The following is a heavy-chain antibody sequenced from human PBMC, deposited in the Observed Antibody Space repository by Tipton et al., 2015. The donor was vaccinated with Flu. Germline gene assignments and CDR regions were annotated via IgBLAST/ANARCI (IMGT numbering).Heavy chain of an antibody. J-gene: IGHJ4*02. CDR1: GDSIRSNDYY. Sequence: TLSLTCTVSGDSIRSNDYYWSWIRQPAGKRLEWIGRIYTSGGTNYNPSLKSRVTISLDKAKNQFSLNVNSVTAADTAVYSCARVGYDDYAGYRDWGQGILVTVSS. D-gene: IGHD3-9*01. CDR2: IYTSGGT. V-gene: IGHV4-61*02. CDR3: ARVGYDDYAGYRD.